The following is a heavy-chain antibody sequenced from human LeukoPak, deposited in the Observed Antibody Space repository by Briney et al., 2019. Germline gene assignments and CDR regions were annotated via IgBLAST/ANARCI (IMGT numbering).Heavy chain of an antibody. CDR2: ISGSGGST. Sequence: GRTLRLSCAASGFTFSSYAMSRVRQAPGPGLEWVSAISGSGGSTYYADSVKCLFTISRDNSKNALYLQMNSLRAEDTAVYYCAKDGAINYWGQGTLVTVSS. J-gene: IGHJ4*02. CDR3: AKDGAINY. D-gene: IGHD1-26*01. V-gene: IGHV3-23*01. CDR1: GFTFSSYA.